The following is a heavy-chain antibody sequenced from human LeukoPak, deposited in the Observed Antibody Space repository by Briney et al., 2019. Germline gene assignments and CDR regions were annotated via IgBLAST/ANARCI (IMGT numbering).Heavy chain of an antibody. CDR1: GFTFNSHW. V-gene: IGHV3-33*06. J-gene: IGHJ4*02. CDR2: IWYDGSNK. Sequence: GGSLRLSCAASGFTFNSHWMSWVRQAPGKGLEWVAVIWYDGSNKYYADSVKGRFTISRDNSKNTLYLQMNSLRAEDTAVYYCAKDRGHIVVVPAAIDYWGQGTLVTVSS. CDR3: AKDRGHIVVVPAAIDY. D-gene: IGHD2-2*02.